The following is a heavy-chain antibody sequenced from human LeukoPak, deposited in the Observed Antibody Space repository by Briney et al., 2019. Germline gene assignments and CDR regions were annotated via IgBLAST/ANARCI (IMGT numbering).Heavy chain of an antibody. J-gene: IGHJ5*02. CDR3: ARIHYDYVRGTYRYTRFDP. D-gene: IGHD3-16*02. CDR1: GHTFTSYA. Sequence: ASVKVSCKASGHTFTSYAMNWVRQAPGQGLEWVGWMNTNSGITGHAQKFQGRVSMTRDTSISTAYMELSSLRSDDTAVYYCARIHYDYVRGTYRYTRFDPWGQGTLVTVSS. V-gene: IGHV1-8*02. CDR2: MNTNSGIT.